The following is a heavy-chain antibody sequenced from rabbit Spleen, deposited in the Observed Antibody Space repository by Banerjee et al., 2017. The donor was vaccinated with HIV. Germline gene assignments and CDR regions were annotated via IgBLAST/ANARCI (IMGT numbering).Heavy chain of an antibody. CDR3: ARNGAGSNYAFKL. Sequence: QEQLVESGGGLVQPEGSLTLTCTASGFSFDSGYVMCWVRQAPGKGLEWIACVNSYTGRPVYASWTKGPFTISKTASTTVTLQMTSLTAADTATYFCARNGAGSNYAFKLWGPGTLVTVS. J-gene: IGHJ4*01. V-gene: IGHV1S45*01. CDR2: VNSYTGRP. CDR1: GFSFDSGYV. D-gene: IGHD8-1*01.